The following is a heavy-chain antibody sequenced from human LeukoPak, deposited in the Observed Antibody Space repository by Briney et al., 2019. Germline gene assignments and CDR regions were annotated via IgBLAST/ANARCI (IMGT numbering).Heavy chain of an antibody. CDR2: MYVSGTT. CDR1: GGSMSNSY. V-gene: IGHV4-4*07. Sequence: SETLSLTCTVSGGSMSNSYLTWVRQPAGKGLEWIGRMYVSGTTNYNPSLRSRVSMSMDSANNQCSLRLGSVTAADTAVYYCARENYYDSSGYSEGMDVWGQGTTVTVS. D-gene: IGHD3-22*01. J-gene: IGHJ6*02. CDR3: ARENYYDSSGYSEGMDV.